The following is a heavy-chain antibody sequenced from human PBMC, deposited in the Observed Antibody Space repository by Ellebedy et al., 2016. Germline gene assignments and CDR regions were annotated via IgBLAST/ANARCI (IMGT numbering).Heavy chain of an antibody. CDR2: VFYGGST. V-gene: IGHV4-59*02. CDR1: GGSVDTYY. D-gene: IGHD6-6*01. CDR3: ARDVSLYSSSPSFDS. Sequence: SETLSLTXTVSGGSVDTYYWTWIRQSPGKGLEWIGYVFYGGSTKYNPSPRSRVTISLDPSRNQFSLKVTSVAAADTAVYYCARDVSLYSSSPSFDSWGQGTLVTVSS. J-gene: IGHJ4*02.